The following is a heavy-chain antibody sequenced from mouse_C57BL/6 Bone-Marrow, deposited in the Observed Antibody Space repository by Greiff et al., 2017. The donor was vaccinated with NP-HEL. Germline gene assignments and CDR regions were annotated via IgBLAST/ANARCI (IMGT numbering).Heavy chain of an antibody. CDR2: IWRGGST. J-gene: IGHJ1*03. Sequence: QVQLKESGPGLVQPSQSLSITCTVSGFSLTSYGVHWVRQSPGKGLEWLGVIWRGGSTDYNAAFMSRLSITKDNSKSQVFFKMNSLQADDTAIYYCARMTITTVVAHWYFDVWGTGTTVTVSS. CDR3: ARMTITTVVAHWYFDV. V-gene: IGHV2-5*01. D-gene: IGHD1-1*01. CDR1: GFSLTSYG.